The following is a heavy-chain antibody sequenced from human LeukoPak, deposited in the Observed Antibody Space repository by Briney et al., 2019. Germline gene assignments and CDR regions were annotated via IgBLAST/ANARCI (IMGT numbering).Heavy chain of an antibody. D-gene: IGHD1-14*01. CDR3: AKYVYFSLDF. V-gene: IGHV4-59*01. J-gene: IGHJ4*02. CDR1: GGSISNNF. CDR2: IYYTWST. Sequence: PSQTLSLTCTVSGGSISNNFWSWIRQPQGTGLEWIGYIYYTWSTRYNPSLASRVTISVDTSKNQFSLKLNSVTAADTAVYYCAKYVYFSLDFWGQGSLVTVSS.